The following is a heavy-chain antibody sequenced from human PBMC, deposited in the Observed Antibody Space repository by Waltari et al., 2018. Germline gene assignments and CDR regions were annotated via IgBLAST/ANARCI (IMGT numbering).Heavy chain of an antibody. CDR3: ARGQILSYYDSSGYLNWFDP. CDR2: INHSGST. V-gene: IGHV4-34*01. J-gene: IGHJ5*02. Sequence: QVQLQQWGAGLLKPSETLSLTCAVYGGSFSGYYWRWIRQPPGQGREWIGEINHSGSTNYNPSLKSRVTISVDTSKNQFSLKLSSVTAADTAVYYCARGQILSYYDSSGYLNWFDPWGQGTLVTVSS. D-gene: IGHD3-22*01. CDR1: GGSFSGYY.